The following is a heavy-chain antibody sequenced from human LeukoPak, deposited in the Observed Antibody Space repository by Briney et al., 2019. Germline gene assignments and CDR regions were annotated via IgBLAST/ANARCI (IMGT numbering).Heavy chain of an antibody. CDR3: ARRLTQYDCFDP. D-gene: IGHD2-2*01. V-gene: IGHV6-1*01. Sequence: QTLSLTCAISGDSVSSNSVTWNWIRQSPSRGLEWLGRTYYRSTWYNDYAVSVRGRITVNPDTSKNQFPLHLNSVTPEDTAVYYCARRLTQYDCFDPWGQGILVTVSS. CDR1: GDSVSSNSVT. J-gene: IGHJ5*02. CDR2: TYYRSTWYN.